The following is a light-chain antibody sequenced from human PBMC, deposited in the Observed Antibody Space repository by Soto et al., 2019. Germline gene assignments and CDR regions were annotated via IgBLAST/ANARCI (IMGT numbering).Light chain of an antibody. J-gene: IGKJ1*01. Sequence: DIQMTQSPSTLSASVGDRVTITCRASQSIGSWLAWYQQKPGKAPKLLIYKASNLESGVPSRFSGSGSGTAFTLTISSLQPDDFATYFCQSYSSYPWTFGQGTKVEIK. CDR1: QSIGSW. CDR3: QSYSSYPWT. CDR2: KAS. V-gene: IGKV1-5*03.